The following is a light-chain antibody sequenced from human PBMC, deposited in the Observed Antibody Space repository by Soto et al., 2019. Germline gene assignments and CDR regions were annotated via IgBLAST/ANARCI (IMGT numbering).Light chain of an antibody. J-gene: IGLJ2*01. CDR1: SSNIGSNT. V-gene: IGLV1-44*01. Sequence: QSVLTQARSASGTPGQRVTISCSGSSSNIGSNTVSWYQQVPGTAPKLLIYSNDQRPSGVPDRFSGSKSGTSASLAIGGLQSEDEADYYCAAWDGSLNGWVFGGGTKVTVL. CDR2: SND. CDR3: AAWDGSLNGWV.